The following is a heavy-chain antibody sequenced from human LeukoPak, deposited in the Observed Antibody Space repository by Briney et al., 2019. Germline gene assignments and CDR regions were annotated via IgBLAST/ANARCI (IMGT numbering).Heavy chain of an antibody. D-gene: IGHD6-19*01. CDR3: ARDTGIAVAGMADY. Sequence: PSETLSLTCAVSGYSIRTGYYWGWIRQPPGKGLEWIGSIYQRGSTNYNPSLKSRVTISVDPSRNQFSLNLRSVTAADTAVYYCARDTGIAVAGMADYWGQGTLVTVSS. CDR1: GYSIRTGYY. CDR2: IYQRGST. J-gene: IGHJ4*02. V-gene: IGHV4-38-2*02.